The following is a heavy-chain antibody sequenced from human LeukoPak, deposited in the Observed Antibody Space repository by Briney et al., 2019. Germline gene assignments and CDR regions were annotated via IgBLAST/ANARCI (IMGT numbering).Heavy chain of an antibody. CDR1: GYTFTSYG. CDR2: ISAYNGNT. D-gene: IGHD3-22*01. J-gene: IGHJ1*01. Sequence: ASVKVSCKASGYTFTSYGISWVRQAPGQGLEWMGWISAYNGNTNYAQKLQGRVTMTTDTSTSTAYMEPRSLRSDDTAVYYCAKDYRGHYYDSSGYSHFQHWGQGTLVTVSS. V-gene: IGHV1-18*01. CDR3: AKDYRGHYYDSSGYSHFQH.